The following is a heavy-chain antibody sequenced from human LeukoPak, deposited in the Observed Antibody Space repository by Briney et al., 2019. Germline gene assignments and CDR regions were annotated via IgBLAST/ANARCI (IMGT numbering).Heavy chain of an antibody. D-gene: IGHD1-26*01. CDR2: IYYTGT. CDR3: ARRAVGAYFDY. J-gene: IGHJ4*02. CDR1: GGSVSDYY. Sequence: SETLSLTCTVSGGSVSDYYWSWIRQSPGKGLEWIGYIYYTGTSYNPSLKSRVTISVDTSKNQFSLKLSSVTAADTAVYYCARRAVGAYFDYWGQGTLVTVSS. V-gene: IGHV4-59*08.